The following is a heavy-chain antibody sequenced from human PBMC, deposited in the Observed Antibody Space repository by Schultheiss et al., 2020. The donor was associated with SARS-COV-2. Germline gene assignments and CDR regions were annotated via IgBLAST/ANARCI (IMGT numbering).Heavy chain of an antibody. CDR3: TTDRNSGMDV. CDR1: GFSVSDAW. CDR2: IKSKTDGGTT. Sequence: GGSLRLSCVASGFSVSDAWMSWVRQAPGKGLEWVGRIKSKTDGGTTDYAAPVKGRFTISRDDSKNTLYLQMNSLKTEDTAVYYCTTDRNSGMDVWGQGTTVTVSS. J-gene: IGHJ6*02. V-gene: IGHV3-15*01.